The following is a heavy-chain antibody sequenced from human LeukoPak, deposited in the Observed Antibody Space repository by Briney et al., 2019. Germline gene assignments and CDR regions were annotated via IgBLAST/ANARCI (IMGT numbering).Heavy chain of an antibody. J-gene: IGHJ3*02. D-gene: IGHD1-26*01. CDR3: TTESQWELLNDAFDI. CDR1: GFTFSNAW. V-gene: IGHV3-15*01. Sequence: PGGSLRLSCAASGFTFSNAWMSWVRQAPGKGLEWVGRIKSKTDGGTTDYAAPVKGRFTISRDDSKNTLYLQMNSLKTEDTAVYYCTTESQWELLNDAFDIWGQGTMVTVSS. CDR2: IKSKTDGGTT.